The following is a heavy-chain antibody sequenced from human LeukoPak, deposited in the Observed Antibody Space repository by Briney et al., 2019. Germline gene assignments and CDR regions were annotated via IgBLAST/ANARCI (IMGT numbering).Heavy chain of an antibody. CDR3: ATDRVYRSSGRSWGFFDY. V-gene: IGHV1-24*01. D-gene: IGHD6-19*01. CDR2: LDYENNKM. Sequence: ASVKVSCKISQYSLSDLSIHWVREAAGEGLEWMGGLDYENNKMSYSQKFQGTVTMTEDTSEDTAYMELTNLRAEDTAVYFCATDRVYRSSGRSWGFFDYWGKGTLVIVSS. J-gene: IGHJ4*02. CDR1: QYSLSDLS.